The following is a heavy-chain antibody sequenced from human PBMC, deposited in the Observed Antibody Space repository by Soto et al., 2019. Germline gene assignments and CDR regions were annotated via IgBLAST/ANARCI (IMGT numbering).Heavy chain of an antibody. J-gene: IGHJ6*03. CDR1: GGTFSSYT. CDR2: IIPILGIA. Sequence: GASVKVSCKASGGTFSSYTISWVRQAPGQGLEWMGRIIPILGIANYAQKFQGRVTITADKSTSTAYMELGSLRSEDTAVYYCARDRGDIVVVPAAMIGDYYYYMDVWGKGTTVTVSS. CDR3: ARDRGDIVVVPAAMIGDYYYYMDV. D-gene: IGHD2-2*01. V-gene: IGHV1-69*02.